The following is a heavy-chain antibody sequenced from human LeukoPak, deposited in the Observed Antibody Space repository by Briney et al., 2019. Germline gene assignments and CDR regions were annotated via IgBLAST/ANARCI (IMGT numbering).Heavy chain of an antibody. V-gene: IGHV3-23*01. J-gene: IGHJ4*02. CDR3: AKDLVTYSGYEEYYFDY. CDR2: ISGSGGST. CDR1: GFTFSSYA. Sequence: PGGSLRLSCAASGFTFSSYAMSWVRQAPGKGLEWVSAISGSGGSTYYADSVKGPFTISRDNSKNTLYLQMNSLRAEDTAVYYCAKDLVTYSGYEEYYFDYWGQGTLVTVSS. D-gene: IGHD5-12*01.